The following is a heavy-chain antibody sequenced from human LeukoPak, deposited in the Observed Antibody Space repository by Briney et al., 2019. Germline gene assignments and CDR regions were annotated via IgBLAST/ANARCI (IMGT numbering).Heavy chain of an antibody. CDR1: GFTFSSYA. CDR2: ISYDGSNK. CDR3: ARDVTSGWSPGYYFDY. J-gene: IGHJ4*02. V-gene: IGHV3-30-3*01. D-gene: IGHD6-19*01. Sequence: GGSLRLSCAASGFTFSSYAMHWVRQAPGKGLEWVAVISYDGSNKYYADSVKGRFTISRDNSKNTLYLQMNSLRAEDTAVYYCARDVTSGWSPGYYFDYWGQGTLVTVSS.